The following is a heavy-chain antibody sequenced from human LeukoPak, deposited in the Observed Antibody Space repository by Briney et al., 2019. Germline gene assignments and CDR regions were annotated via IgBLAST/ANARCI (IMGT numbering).Heavy chain of an antibody. CDR1: GGSISSYC. CDR3: ARVGYSYGLVY. J-gene: IGHJ4*02. V-gene: IGHV4-59*01. D-gene: IGHD5-18*01. Sequence: SETLSLTCTVSGGSISSYCWSWIRQPPGKGLEWMGYIHYGGSTNYNPSLKSRVTISVDTSKNQFSLRLSSVPAADTAVYYCARVGYSYGLVYWGQGTLVTVSS. CDR2: IHYGGST.